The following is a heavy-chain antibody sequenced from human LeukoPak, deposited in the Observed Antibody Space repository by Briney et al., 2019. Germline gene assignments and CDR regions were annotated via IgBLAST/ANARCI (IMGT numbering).Heavy chain of an antibody. Sequence: PSQTLSLTCTVSSGSISSGVYYWSSSPRLPGKGLEWIGYIYYSGSTSYNPSLKSRVTISVDTSKNQFSLTVSSVTAADTAVYYCARGHHSGWYNWFDPWGQGTLVTVSS. CDR3: ARGHHSGWYNWFDP. CDR1: SGSISSGVYY. CDR2: IYYSGST. J-gene: IGHJ5*02. V-gene: IGHV4-31*03. D-gene: IGHD6-19*01.